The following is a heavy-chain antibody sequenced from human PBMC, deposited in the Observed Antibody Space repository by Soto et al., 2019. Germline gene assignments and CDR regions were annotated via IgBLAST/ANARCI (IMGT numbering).Heavy chain of an antibody. CDR3: ARVRPTTSTRPADVLYYFDY. D-gene: IGHD2-2*01. J-gene: IGHJ4*02. CDR2: IYHVGFT. V-gene: IGHV4-4*02. CDR1: GASVSSSHW. Sequence: QVHLQESGPGLVKPSGTLSLTCGVSGASVSSSHWWTWVRQPPGKGLEWIGEIYHVGFTSYNPSLKARVIMSMGQSRNQFSLKMSAVPAADTAVYYCARVRPTTSTRPADVLYYFDYWGKGRLVTVSS.